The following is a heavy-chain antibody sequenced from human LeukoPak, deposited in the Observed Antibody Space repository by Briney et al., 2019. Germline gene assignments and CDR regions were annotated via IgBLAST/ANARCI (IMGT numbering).Heavy chain of an antibody. CDR1: GFAFSSYG. D-gene: IGHD6-19*01. CDR2: ISYDGSNK. CDR3: AKAESGWETDGFDI. V-gene: IGHV3-30*18. J-gene: IGHJ3*02. Sequence: GGSLRLSCAASGFAFSSYGMHWVRQAPGKGLEWVAVISYDGSNKYYADSVKGRFTISRDNSKNTLYPQMNSLRAEDTAVYYCAKAESGWETDGFDIWGQGTMVTVSP.